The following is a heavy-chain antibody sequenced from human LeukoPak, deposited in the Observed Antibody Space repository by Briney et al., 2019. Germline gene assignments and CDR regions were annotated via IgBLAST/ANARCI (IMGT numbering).Heavy chain of an antibody. CDR1: GGSISSYY. V-gene: IGHV4-59*06. CDR2: IFYSGST. Sequence: SETLSLTCTVSGGSISSYYWSWIRQPPEKSLEWIGYIFYSGSTYYNPSLKSRVTISVDTSKNQFSLKPSSVTAADTAVYYCARGSTLIRGFDYWGQGTLVTVSS. J-gene: IGHJ4*02. D-gene: IGHD3-10*01. CDR3: ARGSTLIRGFDY.